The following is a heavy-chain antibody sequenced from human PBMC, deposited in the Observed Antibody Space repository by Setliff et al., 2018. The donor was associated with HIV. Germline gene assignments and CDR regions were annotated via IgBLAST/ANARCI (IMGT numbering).Heavy chain of an antibody. J-gene: IGHJ3*02. CDR1: GGPMSGYY. Sequence: SETLSLTCTVAGGPMSGYYWSWLRQSPVKGLEWIGYIYSSGTTNYNPSFKSRVSISLDTSRSQFSLMLSSVTAADTAIYYCAKYWRASGTYVFDIWGRGTMVTVSS. CDR2: IYSSGTT. D-gene: IGHD2-15*01. V-gene: IGHV4-4*08. CDR3: AKYWRASGTYVFDI.